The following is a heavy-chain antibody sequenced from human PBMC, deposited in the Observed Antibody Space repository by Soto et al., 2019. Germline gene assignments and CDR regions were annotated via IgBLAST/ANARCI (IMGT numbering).Heavy chain of an antibody. V-gene: IGHV1-18*01. CDR3: ARDSSSWYYYYGMDV. J-gene: IGHJ6*02. CDR2: ISAYNDNT. Sequence: QVQLVQSGAEVKKPGASVKVSCKASGYMFTNFGISWVRQAPGQGLEWMGWISAYNDNTNYAQKLQGRVTMTTDTSTNTAYMERRSLSSDDTAVYYWARDSSSWYYYYGMDVWGQGITVTVSS. D-gene: IGHD6-13*01. CDR1: GYMFTNFG.